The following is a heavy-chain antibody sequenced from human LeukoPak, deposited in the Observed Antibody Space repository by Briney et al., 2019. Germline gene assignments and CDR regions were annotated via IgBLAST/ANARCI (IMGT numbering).Heavy chain of an antibody. J-gene: IGHJ6*02. Sequence: SETLSPTCTVSGGSISSYYWSWIRQPPGKGLEWIGYIYYSGSTNYNPSLKSRVTISVDTSKNQFSLKLSSVTAADTAVYYCARGASSWYYYYYGMDVWGQGTTVTVSS. V-gene: IGHV4-59*01. CDR3: ARGASSWYYYYYGMDV. D-gene: IGHD6-13*01. CDR1: GGSISSYY. CDR2: IYYSGST.